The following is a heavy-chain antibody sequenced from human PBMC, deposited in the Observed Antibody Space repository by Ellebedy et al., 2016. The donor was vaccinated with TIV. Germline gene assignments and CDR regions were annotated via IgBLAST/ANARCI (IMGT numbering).Heavy chain of an antibody. V-gene: IGHV3-7*03. J-gene: IGHJ4*02. CDR3: ASGGGWLIQN. D-gene: IGHD3-16*01. CDR1: GFTFSTYW. CDR2: INQDGREK. Sequence: GESLKISXAASGFTFSTYWMDWARQVPGKGLEWVANINQDGREKYYVDSVKGRFTISRDNSKNTLYLQMDSLTAEDTARYYCASGGGWLIQNWGQGTLVTVSS.